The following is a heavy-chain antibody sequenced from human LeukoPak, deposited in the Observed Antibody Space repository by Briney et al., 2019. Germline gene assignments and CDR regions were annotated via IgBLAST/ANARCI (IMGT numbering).Heavy chain of an antibody. V-gene: IGHV4-31*11. CDR3: ARGGSGYSYGPYYYYGMDV. CDR1: GGSISSGGYY. D-gene: IGHD5-18*01. CDR2: IYYTGST. J-gene: IGHJ6*02. Sequence: PSETLSLTCAVSGGSISSGGYYWSWIRQHPGKGLEWIGYIYYTGSTYYNPSLESRVTLSVDTSKNQFSLKLSSVTAADTAVYYCARGGSGYSYGPYYYYGMDVWGQGTTVTVSS.